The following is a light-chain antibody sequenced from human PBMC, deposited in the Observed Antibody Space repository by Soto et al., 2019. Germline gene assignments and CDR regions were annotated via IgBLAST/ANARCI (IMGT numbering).Light chain of an antibody. V-gene: IGKV3-11*01. J-gene: IGKJ4*01. Sequence: EIVLTQSPATLSLSPGERATLSCRASQSVSSYLAWYQQKPGQAPRLLIYGASNRATGIPARFGGSGSGTVFTLTISMLEHEDFAVYYCQQRSIRPLTFGGGTTVEIK. CDR3: QQRSIRPLT. CDR2: GAS. CDR1: QSVSSY.